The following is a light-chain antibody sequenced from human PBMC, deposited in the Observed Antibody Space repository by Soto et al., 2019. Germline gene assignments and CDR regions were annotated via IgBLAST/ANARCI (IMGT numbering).Light chain of an antibody. CDR2: DAS. CDR1: QSISTF. J-gene: IGKJ4*01. Sequence: DIQMSQSPSSLSASVGDRVTITCRASQSISTFLNWYQQKPGKVPHLLIYDASTLQSGVPSRFSGSGSGTDFTLTISSLQPEDFANYYCQQGYGSPSFGGGTRVENK. CDR3: QQGYGSPS. V-gene: IGKV1-39*01.